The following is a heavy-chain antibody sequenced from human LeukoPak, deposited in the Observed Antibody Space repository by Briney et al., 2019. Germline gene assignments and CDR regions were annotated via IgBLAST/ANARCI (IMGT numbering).Heavy chain of an antibody. Sequence: SETLSLTCTVSGGSLSSYYWSWIRQPAGKGLEWIGRIYTSGSTNYNPSLKSRVTMSVDTSKNQFSVKLSSETAADTAVYYCASGYSSGWPDYWGQGTLVTVSS. CDR3: ASGYSSGWPDY. V-gene: IGHV4-4*07. J-gene: IGHJ4*02. D-gene: IGHD6-19*01. CDR2: IYTSGST. CDR1: GGSLSSYY.